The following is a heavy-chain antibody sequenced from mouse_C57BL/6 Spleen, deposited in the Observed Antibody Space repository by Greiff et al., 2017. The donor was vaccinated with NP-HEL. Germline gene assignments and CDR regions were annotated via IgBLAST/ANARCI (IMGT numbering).Heavy chain of an antibody. CDR1: GYTFTSYW. CDR3: ARRRQLRLRYYFDY. V-gene: IGHV1-50*01. Sequence: QVQLQQPGAELVKPGASVKLSSKASGYTFTSYWMQWVKQRPGQGLEWIGEIDPSDSYTNYNQKFKGKATLTVDTSSSTAYMQLSSLTSEDSAVYYCARRRQLRLRYYFDYWGQGTTLTVSS. J-gene: IGHJ2*01. CDR2: IDPSDSYT. D-gene: IGHD3-2*02.